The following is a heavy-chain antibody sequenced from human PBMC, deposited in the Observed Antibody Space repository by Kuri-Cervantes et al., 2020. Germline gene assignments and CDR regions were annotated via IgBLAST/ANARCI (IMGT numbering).Heavy chain of an antibody. D-gene: IGHD2-8*01. V-gene: IGHV4-39*01. CDR1: GGSISSSSYY. CDR3: ARPKKNGLDKGTIVY. Sequence: SETLSLTCTVSGGSISSSSYYWGWIRRPPGKGLEWIGSIYYSGSTYYNPSLKSRVTISVDTSKNQFSLKLSSVTAADTAVYYCARPKKNGLDKGTIVYWGQGTLVTVSS. J-gene: IGHJ4*02. CDR2: IYYSGST.